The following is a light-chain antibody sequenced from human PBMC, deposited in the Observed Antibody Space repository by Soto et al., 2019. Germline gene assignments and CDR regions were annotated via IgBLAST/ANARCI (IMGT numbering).Light chain of an antibody. CDR2: DVS. Sequence: QSVLTQPASVSGSPGQSITISCIGTSSDVGGYNYVSWYQQHPGKAPKLMIYDVSNRPSGVSNRFSGSKSGNTASLTISGLQAEDEADYYCSSYTSSSTLYVFGTGTKVTV. CDR3: SSYTSSSTLYV. V-gene: IGLV2-14*01. J-gene: IGLJ1*01. CDR1: SSDVGGYNY.